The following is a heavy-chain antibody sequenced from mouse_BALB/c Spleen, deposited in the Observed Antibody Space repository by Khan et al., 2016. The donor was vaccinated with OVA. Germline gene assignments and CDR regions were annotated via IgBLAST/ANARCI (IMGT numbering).Heavy chain of an antibody. CDR1: GFTFSGFW. CDR2: INSDGSAI. CDR3: MRYGNYWYFDV. Sequence: EVQLLETGGGLVQPGGSRGLSCEGSGFTFSGFWMSWVRQTPGKTLEWIGDINSDGSAINYAPSIKDRFTIFRDNDKSTLDLQMSNVGSEDTATYFCMRYGNYWYFDVWGAGTTVTVAS. J-gene: IGHJ1*01. V-gene: IGHV11-2*02. D-gene: IGHD2-1*01.